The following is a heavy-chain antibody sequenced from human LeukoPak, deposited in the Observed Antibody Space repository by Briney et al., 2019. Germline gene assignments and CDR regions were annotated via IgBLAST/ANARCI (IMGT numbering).Heavy chain of an antibody. J-gene: IGHJ4*02. CDR2: IYSGGST. CDR1: GFTVSSNY. CDR3: ARVRRDGYNSDY. Sequence: GGSLRLSCAASGFTVSSNYMSWVRQAPGKGLEWVSVIYSGGSTYYADSVKGRFTISRDNSKNTLYLQMNSLRAEDTAVYYCARVRRDGYNSDYWGQGTLVTVSS. D-gene: IGHD5-24*01. V-gene: IGHV3-66*01.